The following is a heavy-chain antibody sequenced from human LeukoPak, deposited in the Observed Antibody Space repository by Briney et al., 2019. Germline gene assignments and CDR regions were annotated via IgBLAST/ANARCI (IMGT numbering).Heavy chain of an antibody. CDR3: ARRMELANWFDP. D-gene: IGHD1-7*01. V-gene: IGHV3-21*01. J-gene: IGHJ5*02. CDR1: GFTFSSYS. Sequence: GGSLRLSCAASGFTFSSYSMNWVRQAPGKGLEWVSSISSSSSCIYYADSVKGRFTISRDNAKNSLYLQMNSLRAEDTAVYYCARRMELANWFDPWGQGTLVTVSS. CDR2: ISSSSSCI.